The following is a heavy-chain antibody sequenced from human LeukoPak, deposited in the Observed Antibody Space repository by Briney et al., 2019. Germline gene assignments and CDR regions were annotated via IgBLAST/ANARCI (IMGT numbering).Heavy chain of an antibody. CDR2: IYYSGST. D-gene: IGHD6-13*01. J-gene: IGHJ3*02. CDR1: GGSISSGGYY. CDR3: ARVRIAAAGRRGAFDI. V-gene: IGHV4-31*03. Sequence: SETLSLTCTVSGGSISSGGYYWSWLRPHPGKGLEWIGYIYYSGSTYYPPSLKSRVTISVDTSKNQFSLKLSSVTAADTAVYYCARVRIAAAGRRGAFDIWGQGTMVTVSS.